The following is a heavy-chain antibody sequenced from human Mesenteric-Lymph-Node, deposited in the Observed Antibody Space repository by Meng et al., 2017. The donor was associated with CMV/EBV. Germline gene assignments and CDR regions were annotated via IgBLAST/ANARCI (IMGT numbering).Heavy chain of an antibody. Sequence: GESLKISCAASGFTFTSAYMSWVRQAPGKGLEWVGRIKTKTDGGTTDYAAPVKGRFTISRDDSKNTLYLQMNSRKTEDTAVYYCTTDRRWESYNNFDCWGQGTLVTVSS. V-gene: IGHV3-15*01. CDR1: GFTFTSAY. J-gene: IGHJ4*02. CDR2: IKTKTDGGTT. CDR3: TTDRRWESYNNFDC. D-gene: IGHD1-26*01.